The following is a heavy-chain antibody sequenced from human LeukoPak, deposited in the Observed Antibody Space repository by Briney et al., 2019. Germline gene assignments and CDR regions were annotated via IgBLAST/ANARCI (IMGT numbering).Heavy chain of an antibody. Sequence: PGGSLRLSCAASGFTFSSYSMNWVRQAPGKGLEWVSSISSSSSYIYYADSVKGRFTISRDNAKNSLYLQMNSLRAEDTAVYYCARDRSEDYYYYYGMNVWGQGTTVTVSS. J-gene: IGHJ6*02. CDR3: ARDRSEDYYYYYGMNV. V-gene: IGHV3-21*01. CDR2: ISSSSSYI. CDR1: GFTFSSYS.